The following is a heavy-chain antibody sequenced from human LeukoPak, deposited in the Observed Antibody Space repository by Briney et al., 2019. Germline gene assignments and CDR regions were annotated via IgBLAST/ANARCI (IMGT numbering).Heavy chain of an antibody. CDR1: GFTFSSYS. Sequence: GGSLRLSCAASGFTFSSYSMNWVRQAPGKGLEWVSSISSSSSYIYYADSVKGRFTISRDNAKNSLYLQMNSLRAEDDTAVYYCARGFGSSIPYSYYYYLDVWGKGTTVTVSS. D-gene: IGHD6-6*01. J-gene: IGHJ6*03. CDR2: ISSSSSYI. V-gene: IGHV3-21*01. CDR3: ARGFGSSIPYSYYYYLDV.